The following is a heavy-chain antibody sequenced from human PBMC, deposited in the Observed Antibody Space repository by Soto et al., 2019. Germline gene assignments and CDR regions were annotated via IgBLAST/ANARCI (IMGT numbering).Heavy chain of an antibody. V-gene: IGHV3-33*01. CDR2: LGFAGGGR. J-gene: IGHJ6*02. CDR3: AREPVGPDYAMDV. CDR1: GFDFSSYG. D-gene: IGHD1-26*01. Sequence: QMQLVESGGGVVQPGTSLRLSCAASGFDFSSYGMHWVRQTPGKGLEWVAVLGFAGGGRYYADSVKGRFTISRDNSKKMLYLQMDSLSAGETALYYCAREPVGPDYAMDVWGQGTTVTVSS.